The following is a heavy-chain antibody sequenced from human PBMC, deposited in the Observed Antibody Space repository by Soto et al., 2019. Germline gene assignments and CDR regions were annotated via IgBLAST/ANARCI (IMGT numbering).Heavy chain of an antibody. CDR2: ISNSGGT. Sequence: EVQLLESGGGLVQPGGSLRLSCAASGSIFSNYAMTWVRQAPGKGLEWVSTISNSGGTYYADSVKGRFTISRDNSKNTLFLQMTSLRAEDSAVFYCAKKRGATGNWFFDIWGRGALVTVSS. J-gene: IGHJ2*01. V-gene: IGHV3-23*01. D-gene: IGHD1-26*01. CDR3: AKKRGATGNWFFDI. CDR1: GSIFSNYA.